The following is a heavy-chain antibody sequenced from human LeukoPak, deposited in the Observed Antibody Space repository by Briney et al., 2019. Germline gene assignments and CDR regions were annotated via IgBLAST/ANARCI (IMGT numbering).Heavy chain of an antibody. J-gene: IGHJ3*02. D-gene: IGHD6-19*01. CDR1: GYTFTGYY. Sequence: SVKVSFKASGYTFTGYYVHWVRQAPGQGLEWMGGIIPIFGTANYAQKFQGRVTITADESTSTAYMELSSLRSEDTAVYYCARGYSSTAFDIWGQGTMVTVSS. CDR2: IIPIFGTA. V-gene: IGHV1-69*13. CDR3: ARGYSSTAFDI.